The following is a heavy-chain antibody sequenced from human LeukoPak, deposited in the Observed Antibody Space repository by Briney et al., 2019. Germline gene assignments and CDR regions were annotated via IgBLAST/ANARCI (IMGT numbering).Heavy chain of an antibody. D-gene: IGHD7-27*01. CDR2: IKEDGSEK. CDR3: ARVSAGDYPDY. Sequence: PGGSLRLSCAASGSIFSNYWMSWLRQAPGKGLEGVANIKEDGSEKSYVDSVKGRFTISRDNAKNSLYLQMNSLRAEDTAVYYCARVSAGDYPDYWGQGTLVTVSS. V-gene: IGHV3-7*03. CDR1: GSIFSNYW. J-gene: IGHJ4*02.